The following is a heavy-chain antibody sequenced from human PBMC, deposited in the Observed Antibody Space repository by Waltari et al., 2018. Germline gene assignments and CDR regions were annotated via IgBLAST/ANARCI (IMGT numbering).Heavy chain of an antibody. Sequence: QVQLVQSGAEVKKPGSSVKVSCKASGGTFSSYAISWVRPAPGQGLEWMGGIIPIFGTANYAQKFQGRVTITTDESTSTAYMELSSLRSEDTAVYYCATATYYYGSGSYYNEKYFDLWGRGTLVTVSS. CDR2: IIPIFGTA. CDR3: ATATYYYGSGSYYNEKYFDL. D-gene: IGHD3-10*01. V-gene: IGHV1-69*05. J-gene: IGHJ2*01. CDR1: GGTFSSYA.